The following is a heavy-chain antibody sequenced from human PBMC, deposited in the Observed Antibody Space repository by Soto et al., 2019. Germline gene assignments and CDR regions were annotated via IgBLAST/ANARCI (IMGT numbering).Heavy chain of an antibody. CDR3: AHKGPEDWPLDY. J-gene: IGHJ4*02. CDR1: GFSLSTSGVG. CDR2: IYWDDSK. Sequence: QITLKESGPTLVRPTQTLTLTCAFSGFSLSTSGVGVGWIRQPPGKALEWLAVIYWDDSKHYSPSLRSRLTITNDTSKNQVVLTMTNMDPMHTGTYYCAHKGPEDWPLDYWGQGTLVTVSS. V-gene: IGHV2-5*02. D-gene: IGHD3-9*01.